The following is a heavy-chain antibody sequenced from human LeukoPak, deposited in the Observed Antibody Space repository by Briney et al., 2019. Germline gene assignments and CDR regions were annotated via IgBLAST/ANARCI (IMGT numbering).Heavy chain of an antibody. CDR2: TGVSGS. Sequence: GGSLRLSCAASGFTFSSSAMTWVRQVLGKGLEWVSTTGVSGSYYADSVKGRFTISRDNSKNSLYLQMNSLRTEDTALYYCAKGWVATTGYYYYGMDVWGQGTTVTVSS. V-gene: IGHV3-23*01. D-gene: IGHD5-12*01. J-gene: IGHJ6*02. CDR1: GFTFSSSA. CDR3: AKGWVATTGYYYYGMDV.